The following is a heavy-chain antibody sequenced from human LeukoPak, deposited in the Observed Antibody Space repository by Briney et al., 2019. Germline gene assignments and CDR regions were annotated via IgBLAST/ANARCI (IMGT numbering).Heavy chain of an antibody. J-gene: IGHJ4*02. V-gene: IGHV4-59*08. CDR3: ARVTGYIVEDYFDY. CDR2: IYYSGST. Sequence: SETLSLTCTVSGGSISSYYWSWIRQPPGKGLEWIGYIYYSGSTNYNPSLKSRVTISVDTSKNQFSLKLTSVTAADTAVYYCARVTGYIVEDYFDYWGQGTLVTVSS. CDR1: GGSISSYY. D-gene: IGHD3-22*01.